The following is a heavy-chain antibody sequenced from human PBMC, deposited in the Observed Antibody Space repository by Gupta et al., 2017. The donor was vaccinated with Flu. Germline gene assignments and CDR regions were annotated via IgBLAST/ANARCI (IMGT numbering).Heavy chain of an antibody. Sequence: QVQLVQSGAEVKKLGASVKVSCKASGYAFTGHYVHWVRQATGPGLEWMGCINSNSGATNYAQKVQGRVTLTRDTSITTLYMEWSRLRSDDTAVYYCARDRAYSSGWRGADASDIWGQGTIVTVSS. CDR2: INSNSGAT. J-gene: IGHJ3*02. V-gene: IGHV1-2*02. CDR1: GYAFTGHY. D-gene: IGHD6-19*01. CDR3: ARDRAYSSGWRGADASDI.